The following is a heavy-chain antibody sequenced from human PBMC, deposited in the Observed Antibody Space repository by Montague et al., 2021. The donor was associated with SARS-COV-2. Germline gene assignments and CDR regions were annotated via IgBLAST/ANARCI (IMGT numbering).Heavy chain of an antibody. Sequence: PALVKPTQTLTLTCTFSGFSLSTSGVGVGWIRQPPGKALEWLALXXWDDDNRYGPSLKSRLTITKDTSKNQVVLTMTNMDPVDTATYYCAHRGDLWVGPYFDYWGQGTLVTVSS. D-gene: IGHD2-21*02. CDR3: AHRGDLWVGPYFDY. J-gene: IGHJ4*02. CDR1: GFSLSTSGVG. V-gene: IGHV2-5*05. CDR2: XXWDDDN.